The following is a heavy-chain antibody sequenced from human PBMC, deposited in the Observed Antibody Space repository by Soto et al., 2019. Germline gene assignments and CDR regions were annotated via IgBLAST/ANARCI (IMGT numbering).Heavy chain of an antibody. CDR2: ISWDGGST. J-gene: IGHJ4*02. CDR1: GFTFDDYT. CDR3: ANGLSYSRSYTFDY. V-gene: IGHV3-43*01. Sequence: GGSLRLSCAASGFTFDDYTMHWVRQAPGKGLEWVSLISWDGGSTYYAHSVKGRFTISRGNSKISLYLQMNSLRTEDTSLFYCANGLSYSRSYTFDYWVQGTLASISA. D-gene: IGHD6-13*01.